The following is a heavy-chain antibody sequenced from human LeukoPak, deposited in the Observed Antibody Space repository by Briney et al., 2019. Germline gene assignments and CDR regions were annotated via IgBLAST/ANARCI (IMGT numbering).Heavy chain of an antibody. Sequence: GGSLRLSCAAPGFTFSSYAMNWVRQAPGKGLEWVSGTGSTGVSTFYADSVKGRFTVSRDNSKNTLSLQMNSLRAEVTAVYYCAKDPGVVPAHYFDYWGQGTLVTVSS. D-gene: IGHD2-2*01. J-gene: IGHJ4*02. CDR1: GFTFSSYA. CDR3: AKDPGVVPAHYFDY. V-gene: IGHV3-23*01. CDR2: TGSTGVST.